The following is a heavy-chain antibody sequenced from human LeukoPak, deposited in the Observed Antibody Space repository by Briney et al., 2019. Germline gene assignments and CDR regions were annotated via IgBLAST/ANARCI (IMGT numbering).Heavy chain of an antibody. J-gene: IGHJ4*02. CDR3: ARYPDPQFSDIVVVVAAPDY. CDR1: GFTFSSYS. CDR2: ISSSSSYI. V-gene: IGHV3-21*01. D-gene: IGHD2-15*01. Sequence: GGSLRLSCAASGFTFSSYSTNWVRQAPGKGLEWVSSISSSSSYIYYADSVKGRFTISRDNAKNSLYLQMNSLRAEDTAVYYCARYPDPQFSDIVVVVAAPDYWGQGTLVTVSS.